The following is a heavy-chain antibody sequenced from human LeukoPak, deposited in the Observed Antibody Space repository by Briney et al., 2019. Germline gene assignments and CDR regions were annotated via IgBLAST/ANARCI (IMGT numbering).Heavy chain of an antibody. Sequence: SQTLSLTCTVSGGSISSGSYYWAWIRQPPGKGLEWIGSIHYSGPTYYNPSLKSRVTISIDTSKSQFSLKLTSVTAADTAVYYCARDGPVKWGQGTLVTVSS. CDR1: GGSISSGSYY. V-gene: IGHV4-39*07. CDR3: ARDGPVK. D-gene: IGHD3-22*01. CDR2: IHYSGPT. J-gene: IGHJ4*02.